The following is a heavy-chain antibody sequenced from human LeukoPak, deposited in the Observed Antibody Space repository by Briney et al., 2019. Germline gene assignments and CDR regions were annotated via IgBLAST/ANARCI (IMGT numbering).Heavy chain of an antibody. CDR1: GYSFTNYR. V-gene: IGHV5-51*01. CDR2: IYPGDSDT. J-gene: IGHJ5*02. Sequence: GESLKISCEGFGYSFTNYRIVWVRQMPGKGLEWMGIIYPGDSDTRYSPSFQGQVTISADKSISAAYLQWSSLKASDTAIYYCARRRVDRGYDPWGQGTLVTVSS. CDR3: ARRRVDRGYDP. D-gene: IGHD5-12*01.